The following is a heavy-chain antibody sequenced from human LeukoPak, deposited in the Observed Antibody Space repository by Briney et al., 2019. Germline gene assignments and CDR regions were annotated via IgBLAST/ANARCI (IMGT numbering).Heavy chain of an antibody. V-gene: IGHV1-18*04. CDR1: GYTFTSYY. CDR2: ITPYNGNT. J-gene: IGHJ4*02. Sequence: ASVKVSCKASGYTFTSYYMHWVRQAPGQGLEWMGWITPYNGNTNYAHKLQGRVTMTTDTSTSTAYMELRSQRSDDTAVYYCARAVPPSLEWFYYWGRGTLVTVSS. D-gene: IGHD3-3*01. CDR3: ARAVPPSLEWFYY.